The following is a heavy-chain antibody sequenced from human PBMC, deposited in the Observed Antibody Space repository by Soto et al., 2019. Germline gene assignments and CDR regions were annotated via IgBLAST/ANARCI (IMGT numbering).Heavy chain of an antibody. Sequence: QVQLVQSGAEVKKPGSSVKVSCKASGGTFSSYAISWVRQAPGQGLEWMGGIIPIFGTANYAQKFQGRVTMTADESTSTAYMELSSLRSEDTAVYYCAAYSGYDESGDYYYGMDVWGQGTTVTVSS. CDR2: IIPIFGTA. CDR1: GGTFSSYA. CDR3: AAYSGYDESGDYYYGMDV. V-gene: IGHV1-69*01. D-gene: IGHD5-12*01. J-gene: IGHJ6*02.